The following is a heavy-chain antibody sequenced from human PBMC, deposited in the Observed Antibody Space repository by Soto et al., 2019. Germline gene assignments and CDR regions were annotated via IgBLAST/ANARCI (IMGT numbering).Heavy chain of an antibody. CDR2: VYYSGST. V-gene: IGHV4-30-4*01. Sequence: PSETLSLTCTASGDAIITDDYYWSWIRQPPGKGLEWIGCVYYSGSTYYNPSLKSRVSISVYTSKNQFSLKLSSVTAADTAVYFCARGRMGATNWNWFDPWGQGTMVTVSS. J-gene: IGHJ5*02. CDR1: GDAIITDDYY. CDR3: ARGRMGATNWNWFDP. D-gene: IGHD1-26*01.